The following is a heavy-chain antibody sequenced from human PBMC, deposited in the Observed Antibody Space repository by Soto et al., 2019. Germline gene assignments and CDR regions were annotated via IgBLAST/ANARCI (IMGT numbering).Heavy chain of an antibody. CDR1: GYTFTSYD. Sequence: QVQLVQSGAEVKKPGASVKVSCKASGYTFTSYDINWVRQATGQGLEWMGWMNPNSGNTGYAQKFQATXTXNXXTTISTAHMELSSLRSEDTAVYYCARTLYGDNVDYWGQGTLVTVSS. CDR2: MNPNSGNT. D-gene: IGHD4-17*01. CDR3: ARTLYGDNVDY. V-gene: IGHV1-8*01. J-gene: IGHJ4*02.